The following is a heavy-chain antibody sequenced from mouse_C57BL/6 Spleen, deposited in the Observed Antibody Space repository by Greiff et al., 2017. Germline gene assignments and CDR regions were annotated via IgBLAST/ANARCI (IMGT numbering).Heavy chain of an antibody. D-gene: IGHD1-1*01. J-gene: IGHJ4*01. Sequence: EVKVVESGGGLVQPKGSLKLSCAASGFTFNTYAMHWVRQAPGKGVEWVARIRSKSSNYATYYADSVKDRFTISRDDSPSLLYLQMNTLKAEDTAMYYCVRVDTTVVGDYAMDYWGQGTSVTVSS. CDR2: IRSKSSNYAT. CDR1: GFTFNTYA. CDR3: VRVDTTVVGDYAMDY. V-gene: IGHV10-3*01.